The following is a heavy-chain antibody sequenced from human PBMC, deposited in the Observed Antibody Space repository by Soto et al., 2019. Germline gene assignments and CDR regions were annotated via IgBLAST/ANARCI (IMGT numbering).Heavy chain of an antibody. CDR3: ARGINSGYAGRDY. CDR2: LNPDGTTT. J-gene: IGHJ4*02. CDR1: GFTFNSYW. D-gene: IGHD5-12*01. V-gene: IGHV3-74*01. Sequence: EVQLVESGGGLVQPGGSLRLSCAASGFTFNSYWMHCVRQAPGKGLVWVSRLNPDGTTTNYADFVKGRFTISRDNAKNTLYLQMNSLRAEDTAVYYCARGINSGYAGRDYWGQGTLVTVSS.